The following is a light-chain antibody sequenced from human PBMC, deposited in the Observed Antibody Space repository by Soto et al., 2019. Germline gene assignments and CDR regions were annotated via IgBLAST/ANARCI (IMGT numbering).Light chain of an antibody. CDR1: SSIIGAGYD. CDR2: GNS. Sequence: QSVLTQPPSVSGAPGQRVTISCTGSSSIIGAGYDVHWYQQLPGTAPKLLIYGNSNRPSGVPDRFSGSKSGTSASLAITGLQAEDEADYYCQCYDSSLSGYVVFGGGTKLTVL. J-gene: IGLJ2*01. V-gene: IGLV1-40*01. CDR3: QCYDSSLSGYVV.